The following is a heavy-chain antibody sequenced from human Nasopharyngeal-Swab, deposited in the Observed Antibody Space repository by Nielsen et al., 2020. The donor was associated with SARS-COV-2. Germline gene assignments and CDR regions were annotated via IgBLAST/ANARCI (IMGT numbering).Heavy chain of an antibody. J-gene: IGHJ4*02. V-gene: IGHV3-73*01. CDR3: TTDFYFDY. Sequence: GESLKISCAASGFIFSASAIHWVRQASGKGLEWVGRIGDKDHNYATTYGASVQGRFTISRDDSKNAAFLQMDSLKTEDTALYYCTTDFYFDYWGQGTLVTVSS. CDR2: IGDKDHNYAT. CDR1: GFIFSASA.